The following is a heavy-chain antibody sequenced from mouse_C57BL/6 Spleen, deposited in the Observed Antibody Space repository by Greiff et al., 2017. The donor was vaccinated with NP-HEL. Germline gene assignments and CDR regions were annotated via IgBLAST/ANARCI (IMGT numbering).Heavy chain of an antibody. V-gene: IGHV1-15*01. CDR2: IDPETGGT. Sequence: VQLQQSGAELVRPGASVTLSCKASGYTFTDYEMHWVKQTPVHGLEWIGAIDPETGGTAYNQKFKGKAILTADKSSSTAYMELRSLTSEDSAVYYCTTPYDYDLYYFDYWGQGATLTVSS. CDR1: GYTFTDYE. J-gene: IGHJ2*01. CDR3: TTPYDYDLYYFDY. D-gene: IGHD2-4*01.